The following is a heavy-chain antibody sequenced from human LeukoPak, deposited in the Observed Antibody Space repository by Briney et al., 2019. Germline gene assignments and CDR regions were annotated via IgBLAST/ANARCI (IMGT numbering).Heavy chain of an antibody. CDR1: GFTFSSYS. CDR2: ISGSGGST. D-gene: IGHD6-19*01. CDR3: AKSLSGWVPFDP. Sequence: TGGSLRLSCAASGFTFSSYSMSWVRQAPGKGLEWVSAISGSGGSTYYADSVKGRFTISRDNSKNTLYLQMNSLRAEDTAVYYCAKSLSGWVPFDPWGQGTLVTVSS. J-gene: IGHJ5*02. V-gene: IGHV3-23*01.